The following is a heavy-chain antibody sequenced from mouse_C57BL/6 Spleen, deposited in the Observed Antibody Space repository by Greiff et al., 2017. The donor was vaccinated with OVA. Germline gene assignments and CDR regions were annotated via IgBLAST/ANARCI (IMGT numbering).Heavy chain of an antibody. CDR1: GYTFTSYW. CDR3: ARSPSYYGNWEPWFAY. J-gene: IGHJ3*01. D-gene: IGHD2-10*01. V-gene: IGHV1-55*01. Sequence: QVQLQQPGAELVKPGASVKMSCKASGYTFTSYWITWVKQRPGQGLEWIGDIYPGSGSTNYNEKFKSKATLTVDTSTSTAYMQLSSLTSEDSAVYYCARSPSYYGNWEPWFAYWGQGTLVTVSA. CDR2: IYPGSGST.